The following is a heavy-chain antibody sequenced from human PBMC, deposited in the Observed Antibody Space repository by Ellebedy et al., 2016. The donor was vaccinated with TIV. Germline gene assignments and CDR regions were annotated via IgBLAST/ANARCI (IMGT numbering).Heavy chain of an antibody. CDR3: ATTLNYGGNCVFDN. CDR1: GFTFSNYW. J-gene: IGHJ4*02. CDR2: IKQDGIEK. D-gene: IGHD4-23*01. Sequence: PGGSLRLSCGASGFTFSNYWMNWVRQAPGKGLEWVANIKQDGIEKYYVDSVKGRFTISRDNAKNSVDLQMNTLRAEDTAVYYCATTLNYGGNCVFDNWGQGTLVTVSS. V-gene: IGHV3-7*01.